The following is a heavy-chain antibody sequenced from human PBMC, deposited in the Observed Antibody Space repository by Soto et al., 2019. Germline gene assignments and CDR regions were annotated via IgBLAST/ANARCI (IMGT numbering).Heavy chain of an antibody. V-gene: IGHV3-33*01. CDR3: ARDKFDYSDNSASFDY. J-gene: IGHJ4*02. Sequence: QVHLVESGGGVVQPGRSLRLSCAASGFTFNAYGMHWVRQAPGKGLEWVAVIWYDGSNKDYADSVKGRFTISRDNSKNTLYLQMNSLRAEDTAVYYCARDKFDYSDNSASFDYWGQGALVTVSS. CDR2: IWYDGSNK. CDR1: GFTFNAYG. D-gene: IGHD3-22*01.